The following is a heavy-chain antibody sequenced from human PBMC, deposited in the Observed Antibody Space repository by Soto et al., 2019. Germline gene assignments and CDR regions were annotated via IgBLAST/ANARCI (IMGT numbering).Heavy chain of an antibody. D-gene: IGHD1-26*01. Sequence: EVQLVESGGGLVQPGGSLTLSCAASGFTFSSYWMHWVRQAPGKGVLWVSRINPDGRGTNYADSVKGQFTISRDNAKNTLYLQMNSLRPEDTAVYYCARVGQGAWYFDLWGRGTLVTVSS. CDR3: ARVGQGAWYFDL. CDR1: GFTFSSYW. CDR2: INPDGRGT. J-gene: IGHJ2*01. V-gene: IGHV3-74*01.